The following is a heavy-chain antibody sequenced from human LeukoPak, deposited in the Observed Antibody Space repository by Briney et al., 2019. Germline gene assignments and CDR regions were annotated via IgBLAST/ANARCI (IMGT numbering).Heavy chain of an antibody. J-gene: IGHJ4*02. CDR2: IIPILGIA. CDR3: AIGHYGDYGQWSSMNY. CDR1: GGTFSSSA. V-gene: IGHV1-69*04. D-gene: IGHD4-17*01. Sequence: SVKVSCKASGGTFSSSAISWVRQAPGQGLEWMGRIIPILGIANYAQKFQGRVTITADKSTSTVYMDLSSLRSEDTAMYYCAIGHYGDYGQWSSMNYWGQGTLVTVSS.